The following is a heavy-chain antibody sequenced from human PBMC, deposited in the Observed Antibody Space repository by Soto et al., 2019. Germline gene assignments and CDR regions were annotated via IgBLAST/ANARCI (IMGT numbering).Heavy chain of an antibody. CDR1: GGTFSSYA. D-gene: IGHD5-18*01. CDR3: ARDLGYSYGAFDY. J-gene: IGHJ4*02. V-gene: IGHV1-69*13. Sequence: ASVTVSCKASGGTFSSYAISLVRQAPGQGLEWMGGIIPIFGTANYAQKFQGRVTITADESTSTAYMELSSLRSEDTAVYYCARDLGYSYGAFDYWGQGTLVTVS. CDR2: IIPIFGTA.